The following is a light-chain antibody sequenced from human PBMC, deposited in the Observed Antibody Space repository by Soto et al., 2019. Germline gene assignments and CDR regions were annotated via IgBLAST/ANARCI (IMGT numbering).Light chain of an antibody. Sequence: DIQMTQSPSTLSASVGDRVTITCRASQNINSWLAWYQQKPGKAPKLLIYKASNLESGVPSRFSGSGSGTDFTLTISSLQPDDFATYHCQQYESFFPLTFGGGTKVEIE. J-gene: IGKJ4*01. CDR3: QQYESFFPLT. CDR1: QNINSW. V-gene: IGKV1-5*03. CDR2: KAS.